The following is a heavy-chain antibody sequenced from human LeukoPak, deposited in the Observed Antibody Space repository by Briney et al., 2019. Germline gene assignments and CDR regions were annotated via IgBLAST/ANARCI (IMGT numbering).Heavy chain of an antibody. D-gene: IGHD3-10*01. J-gene: IGHJ5*02. CDR1: GGSFSGYY. CDR2: INHSGST. CDR3: ARGLGRYYGSGSYFGSPRWFDP. V-gene: IGHV4-34*01. Sequence: PSETPSLTCAVYGGSFSGYYWSWIRQPPGKGLEWIGEINHSGSTNYNPSLKSRVTISVDTSKNQFSLKLSSVTAADTAVYYCARGLGRYYGSGSYFGSPRWFDPWGQGTLVTVSS.